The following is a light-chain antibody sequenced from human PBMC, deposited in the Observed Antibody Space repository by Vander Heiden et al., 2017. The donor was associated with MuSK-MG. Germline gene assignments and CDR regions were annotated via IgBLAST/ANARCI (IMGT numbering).Light chain of an antibody. CDR1: QSISSY. CDR2: AAS. V-gene: IGKV1-39*01. CDR3: QQGNRTPRT. Sequence: DIQMTQSPSSLSASVGDRVTITCRASQSISSYLNWYQQKPGKAPKLLIYAASNLQSGVPSRFSGSGAGTDFTLTISSLQPEDFATYYCQQGNRTPRTFGGGTKVEIK. J-gene: IGKJ4*01.